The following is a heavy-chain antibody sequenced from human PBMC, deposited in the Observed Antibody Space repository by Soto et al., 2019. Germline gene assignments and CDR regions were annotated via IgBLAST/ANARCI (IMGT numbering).Heavy chain of an antibody. CDR2: IYPGESDT. Sequence: GESLKISCKGSGYSFTSYWIGWVRQMPGKGLEWMGIIYPGESDTRYSPSFQGQDTISADKSISTAYLQWSSLTASDTAMYYCARPILERTGDPGAFDIWGQGTMVTVSS. CDR3: ARPILERTGDPGAFDI. V-gene: IGHV5-51*01. CDR1: GYSFTSYW. J-gene: IGHJ3*02. D-gene: IGHD7-27*01.